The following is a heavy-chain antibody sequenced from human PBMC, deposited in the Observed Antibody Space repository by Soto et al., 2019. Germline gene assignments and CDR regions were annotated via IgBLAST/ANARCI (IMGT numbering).Heavy chain of an antibody. CDR1: GGSVSSGRYY. CDR2: VYYSGGT. V-gene: IGHV4-61*01. CDR3: AREPKDMTAAFDY. Sequence: QVQLQESGPGLVKSSETLSLTCTVSGGSVSSGRYYWNWIRQPPGKGLEWIGYVYYSGGTTYNPSLKSRVTISVDMSKNEFSLKLSSVTTADTGIYYCAREPKDMTAAFDYWGQGTLVTVSS. J-gene: IGHJ4*02. D-gene: IGHD2-21*02.